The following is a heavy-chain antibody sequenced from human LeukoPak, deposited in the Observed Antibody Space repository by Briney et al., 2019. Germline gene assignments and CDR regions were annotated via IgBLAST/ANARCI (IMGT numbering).Heavy chain of an antibody. Sequence: GGSLRLSCAASGFTFSSYGIHWVRQAPGKGLEWVAVISNDGSNKYYADSVKGRFTISRDNSKNTLYLQMNSLRAEDTAVYYCVRGHSSSSNYFDYWGQGSLVTVSS. CDR1: GFTFSSYG. CDR3: VRGHSSSSNYFDY. V-gene: IGHV3-30*03. J-gene: IGHJ4*02. CDR2: ISNDGSNK. D-gene: IGHD6-6*01.